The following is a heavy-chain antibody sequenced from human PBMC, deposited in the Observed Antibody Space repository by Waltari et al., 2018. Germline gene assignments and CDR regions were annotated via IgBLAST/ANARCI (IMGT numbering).Heavy chain of an antibody. CDR1: GSTFSNYW. CDR2: INSDGSTT. D-gene: IGHD2-15*01. J-gene: IGHJ1*01. CDR3: ARGSAAPGVPH. V-gene: IGHV3-74*01. Sequence: EVQLVESGGGLVQPGGPLRLPCAASGSTFSNYWMPWVRQAPGKGLVWVSLINSDGSTTDYADSVKGRFTISRDNAKNTLYLQLNSLRREDTAIYYCARGSAAPGVPHWGQGTLVTVSS.